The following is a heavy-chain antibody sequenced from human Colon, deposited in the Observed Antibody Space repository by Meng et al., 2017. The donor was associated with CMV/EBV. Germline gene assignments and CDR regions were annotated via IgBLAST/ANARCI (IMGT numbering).Heavy chain of an antibody. CDR3: ASTIVVEPAATTDY. CDR1: GFTFSNDA. V-gene: IGHV3-21*01. CDR2: ISSSSREI. Sequence: GESLKISCAASGFTFSNDAMNWVRQAPGKGLEWGSFISSSSREIYYADSVKGLFTISRDNAKNSLYLQMNSLRAEDSAVYYCASTIVVEPAATTDYWGQGTLVTVSS. J-gene: IGHJ4*02. D-gene: IGHD2-2*01.